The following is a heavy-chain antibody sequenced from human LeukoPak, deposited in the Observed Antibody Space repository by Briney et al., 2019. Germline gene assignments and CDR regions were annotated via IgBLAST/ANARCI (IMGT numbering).Heavy chain of an antibody. CDR2: IYYSGST. V-gene: IGHV4-59*01. CDR1: GGSISSYY. Sequence: ASETLSLTCTVSGGSISSYYWSWIRQPPGKGLEWIGYIYYSGSTNYNPSLKSRVTISVDTSKNQFSLKLSSVTAADTAVYYCARGLGVPAALAQIDYWGQGTLVTVSS. J-gene: IGHJ4*02. D-gene: IGHD2-2*01. CDR3: ARGLGVPAALAQIDY.